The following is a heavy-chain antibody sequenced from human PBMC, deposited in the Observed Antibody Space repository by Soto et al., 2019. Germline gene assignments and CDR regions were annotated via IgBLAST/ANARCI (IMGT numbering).Heavy chain of an antibody. J-gene: IGHJ3*02. D-gene: IGHD6-13*01. CDR2: MNPNSGNT. CDR3: AREEQQLANDAFDI. V-gene: IGHV1-8*01. CDR1: GYTFTSYD. Sequence: QVQLVQSGAEVKKPGASVKVSCKASGYTFTSYDINWVRQATGQGLEWMGWMNPNSGNTGYAQKFQGRVTMTRNTSISTAYMELSSLRSEDTAVYYCAREEQQLANDAFDIWGQGTMVTVSS.